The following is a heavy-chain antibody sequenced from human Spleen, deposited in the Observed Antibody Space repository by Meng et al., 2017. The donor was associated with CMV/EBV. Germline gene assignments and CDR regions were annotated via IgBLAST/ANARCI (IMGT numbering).Heavy chain of an antibody. J-gene: IGHJ4*02. CDR3: AKDQGDIVVVLDY. CDR1: GFTFSSYA. CDR2: ISYDGSNK. Sequence: SLRLSCAASGFTFSSYAMHWVRQAPGKGLEWVAVISYDGSNKYYADSVKGRFTISRDNSKNTLYLQMNSLRAEDTAVYYCAKDQGDIVVVLDYWGQGTLVTVSS. V-gene: IGHV3-30-3*01. D-gene: IGHD2-15*01.